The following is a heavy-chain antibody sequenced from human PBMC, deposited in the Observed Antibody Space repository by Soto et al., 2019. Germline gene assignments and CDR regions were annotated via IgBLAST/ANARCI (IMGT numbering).Heavy chain of an antibody. D-gene: IGHD3-16*01. CDR3: ARRGLGLDF. J-gene: IGHJ4*02. CDR2: VYYSGRT. CDR1: GGSITGDSYY. Sequence: QLQLQESGPGLVKPSETLPLTCTVTGGSITGDSYYWGWIRQPPGKGLEWIGNVYYSGRTFYNPSLSSRVTMSVSASKNQFSLRLSSVTAADTAVYYCARRGLGLDFWGRGTLVTVSS. V-gene: IGHV4-39*01.